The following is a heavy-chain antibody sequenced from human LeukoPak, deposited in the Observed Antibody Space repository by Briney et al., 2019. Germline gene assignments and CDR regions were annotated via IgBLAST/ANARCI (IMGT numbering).Heavy chain of an antibody. J-gene: IGHJ6*04. CDR2: ISSSGSTI. Sequence: PGGSLRLSCAASGFTFSSYEMNWVRQAPGKWLEWVSYISSSGSTIYYADSVKGRFTISRDNAKNSLYLQMNSLRAEDTAVYYCARGVYYGMDVWGKGTTVTVSS. V-gene: IGHV3-48*03. CDR1: GFTFSSYE. CDR3: ARGVYYGMDV.